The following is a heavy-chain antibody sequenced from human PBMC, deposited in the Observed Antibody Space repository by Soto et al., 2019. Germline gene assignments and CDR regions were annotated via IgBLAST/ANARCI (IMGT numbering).Heavy chain of an antibody. CDR2: IWYDGSNK. CDR1: GFTFSSYG. J-gene: IGHJ6*02. Sequence: QVQLVESGGGVVQPGRSLRLSCAASGFTFSSYGMHWVRQAPGKGLEWVAVIWYDGSNKYYADSVKGRFTISRDNSKNTLYLQMNCLRAEDTAVYYCARDYGSYYYYGMDVWGQGTTVTVSS. D-gene: IGHD4-17*01. CDR3: ARDYGSYYYYGMDV. V-gene: IGHV3-33*01.